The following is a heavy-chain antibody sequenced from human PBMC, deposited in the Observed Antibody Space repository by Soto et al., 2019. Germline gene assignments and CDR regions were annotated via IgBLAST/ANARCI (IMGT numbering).Heavy chain of an antibody. V-gene: IGHV1-24*01. D-gene: IGHD4-4*01. Sequence: ASVKVSCKVSGYTLTELSMHWVRQAPGKGLEWMGGFDPEDGETIYAQKFQGRVTMTEDTSTDTAYMELSSLRSEDTAVYYCATGRGDYIVLMKSYYYYGMVVWGPGTTVTVFS. CDR3: ATGRGDYIVLMKSYYYYGMVV. CDR2: FDPEDGET. CDR1: GYTLTELS. J-gene: IGHJ6*02.